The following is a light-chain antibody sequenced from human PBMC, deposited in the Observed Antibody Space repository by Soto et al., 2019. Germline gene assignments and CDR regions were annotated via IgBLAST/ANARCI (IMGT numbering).Light chain of an antibody. J-gene: IGKJ2*02. CDR1: FTVRND. Sequence: EIVLTQSPATLSVSPGKTATLSCRASFTVRNDLAWYQHKPGQAPRLLIHGASTRATGVPTRFSGAGSGTEFTLSINNLQSEDLAVYYCQQYNNWPRTFGQGTMLDIK. CDR3: QQYNNWPRT. CDR2: GAS. V-gene: IGKV3-15*01.